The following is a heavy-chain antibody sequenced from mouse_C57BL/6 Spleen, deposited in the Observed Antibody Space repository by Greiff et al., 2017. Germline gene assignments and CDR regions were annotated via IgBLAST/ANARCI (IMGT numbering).Heavy chain of an antibody. CDR3: ARVTTVVERAMDY. D-gene: IGHD1-1*01. CDR2: IYPGDGDT. CDR1: GYAFSSYW. V-gene: IGHV1-80*01. J-gene: IGHJ4*01. Sequence: QVQLQQSGAELVKPGASVKISCKASGYAFSSYWMNWVKQRPGKGLEWIGQIYPGDGDTNYNGKFKGKATLTADKSSSTAYMQLSSLTSEASAVYFCARVTTVVERAMDYWGQGTSVTVSS.